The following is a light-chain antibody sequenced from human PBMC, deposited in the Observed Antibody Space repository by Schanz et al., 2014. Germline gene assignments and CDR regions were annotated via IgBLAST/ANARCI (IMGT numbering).Light chain of an antibody. CDR2: GAS. J-gene: IGKJ3*01. Sequence: EIVMTQSPATLSVSPGERATLSCRASQSVSSNLAWYQQKPGQAPRLLIYGASSRATGIPDRFSGSGSGTDFTLTISSLEPEDFAVYYCQQRSNWPPTFGPGTKVEIK. V-gene: IGKV3-11*01. CDR1: QSVSSN. CDR3: QQRSNWPPT.